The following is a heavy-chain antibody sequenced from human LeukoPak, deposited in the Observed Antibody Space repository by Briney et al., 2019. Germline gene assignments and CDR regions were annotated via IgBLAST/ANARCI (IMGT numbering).Heavy chain of an antibody. CDR3: ARGHPGLRFVERLVTSFDY. D-gene: IGHD3-3*01. Sequence: GGSLRLSCAASGFTFNHFSMNWVRQAPGKGLEWVSSITSSGNYIYYADSVKGRFTISRDNAKNSLFVQMNSLRVDDTAVYYCARGHPGLRFVERLVTSFDYWGQGALVTVSS. CDR1: GFTFNHFS. J-gene: IGHJ4*02. CDR2: ITSSGNYI. V-gene: IGHV3-21*01.